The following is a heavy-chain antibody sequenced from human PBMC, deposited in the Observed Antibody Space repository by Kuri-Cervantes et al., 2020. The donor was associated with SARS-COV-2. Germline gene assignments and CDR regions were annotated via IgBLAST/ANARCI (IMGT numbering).Heavy chain of an antibody. Sequence: SAKVSCKASGVALSSYAISWVRHAPGQGLEWMGRIIPILGTANYAQKLQGRVTITADKSTSTAYMELSSLRSEDTAVYYCARDKGGYSSGSFDYWGQGTLVTVSS. J-gene: IGHJ4*02. CDR2: IIPILGTA. V-gene: IGHV1-69*04. D-gene: IGHD6-19*01. CDR3: ARDKGGYSSGSFDY. CDR1: GVALSSYA.